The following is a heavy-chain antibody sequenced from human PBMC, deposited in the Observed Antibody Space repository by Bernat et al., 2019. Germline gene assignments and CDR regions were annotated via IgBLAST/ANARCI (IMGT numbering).Heavy chain of an antibody. CDR2: INHSGST. J-gene: IGHJ4*02. CDR3: ARVVPAAMSRGIAAAGPLDY. CDR1: GGSFSGYY. Sequence: QVQLQQWGAGLLKPSETLSLTCAVYGGSFSGYYWSWIRQPPGKGLEWIGEINHSGSTNYNPSLKSRVTISVDTSKNQFSLKLSSVTAADTAVYYCARVVPAAMSRGIAAAGPLDYWGQGTLVTVSS. V-gene: IGHV4-34*01. D-gene: IGHD2-2*01.